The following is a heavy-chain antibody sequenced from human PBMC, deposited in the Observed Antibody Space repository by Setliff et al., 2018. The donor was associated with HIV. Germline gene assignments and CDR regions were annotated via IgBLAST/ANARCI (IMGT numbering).Heavy chain of an antibody. CDR1: GFTFRNYW. CDR2: MKEVGSEK. CDR3: ARLPRGPWHFDY. D-gene: IGHD3-16*01. Sequence: LSLSCAASGFTFRNYWMSWVRQAPGKGLEWVANMKEVGSEKYYVDSVKGRFTISRDNAKNSLYLQMNSLGADDTAVYYCARLPRGPWHFDYWGQGTLVTVSS. V-gene: IGHV3-7*03. J-gene: IGHJ4*02.